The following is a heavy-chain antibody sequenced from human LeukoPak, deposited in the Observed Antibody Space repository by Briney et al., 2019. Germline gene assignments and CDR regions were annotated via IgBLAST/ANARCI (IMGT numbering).Heavy chain of an antibody. CDR3: ARLGPIVVVPAARPRAYFDL. CDR2: IYYSGST. V-gene: IGHV4-39*01. D-gene: IGHD2-2*01. CDR1: GGSISSSSYY. J-gene: IGHJ2*01. Sequence: KPSETLSLTCTVSGGSISSSSYYWGWIRQPPGKGLEWIGSIYYSGSTYYNPSLKSRVTISVDTSKNQFSLKLSSVTAADTAVYYCARLGPIVVVPAARPRAYFDLWGRGTLVTVSS.